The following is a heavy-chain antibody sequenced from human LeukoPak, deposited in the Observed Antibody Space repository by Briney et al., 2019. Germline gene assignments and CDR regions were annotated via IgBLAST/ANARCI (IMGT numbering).Heavy chain of an antibody. D-gene: IGHD5-18*01. CDR3: ARRGYSYGLIHYYYYYMDV. V-gene: IGHV3-7*01. CDR1: GFTFSSYW. CDR2: IKQDGSEK. J-gene: IGHJ6*03. Sequence: GGSLRLSCAASGFTFSSYWMSWVRQAPGKGLEWVANIKQDGSEKYYVDSVKGRFTISRDNAKNSLYPQMNSLRAEDTAVYYCARRGYSYGLIHYYYYYMDVWGKGTTVTVSS.